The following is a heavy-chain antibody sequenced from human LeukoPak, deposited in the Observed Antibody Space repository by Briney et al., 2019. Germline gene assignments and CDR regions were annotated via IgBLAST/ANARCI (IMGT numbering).Heavy chain of an antibody. D-gene: IGHD6-19*01. V-gene: IGHV1-69*13. CDR3: ARDGSRYSSGWYDAFDI. J-gene: IGHJ3*02. Sequence: SVKVSCKASGGTFSSYAISWVRQAPGQGLEWMGGNIPIFGTANYAQKFQGRVTITADESTSTAYMELSSLRSEDTAVYYCARDGSRYSSGWYDAFDIWGQGTMVTVSS. CDR1: GGTFSSYA. CDR2: NIPIFGTA.